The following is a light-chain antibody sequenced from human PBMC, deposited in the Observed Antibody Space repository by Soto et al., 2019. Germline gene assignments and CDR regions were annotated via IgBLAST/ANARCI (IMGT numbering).Light chain of an antibody. J-gene: IGLJ1*01. CDR1: SDDIGAFKF. CDR3: TSYTTANTLV. CDR2: EVS. Sequence: QLVLTQPASVSGSPGQSITISCTGTSDDIGAFKFVSWYQQHPGKAPKLLIYEVSRRPSGVSDRFSGSRTGNTASLTLSGLQAEDESDYYCTSYTTANTLVFGTGTKVTVL. V-gene: IGLV2-14*03.